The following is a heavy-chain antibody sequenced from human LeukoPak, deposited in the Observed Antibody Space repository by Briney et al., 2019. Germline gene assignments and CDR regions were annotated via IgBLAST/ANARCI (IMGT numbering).Heavy chain of an antibody. J-gene: IGHJ3*02. D-gene: IGHD6-13*01. V-gene: IGHV4-61*02. CDR1: GGSISSGSYY. Sequence: PSQTLSLTCTVSGGSISSGSYYWSWIRQPAGKGLEWIGRIYTSGSTNYNPSLKSRVTISVDTSKNQFSLKLSSVTAADTAVYYCARDGLAAAGTFDIWGQGTMVTVSS. CDR3: ARDGLAAAGTFDI. CDR2: IYTSGST.